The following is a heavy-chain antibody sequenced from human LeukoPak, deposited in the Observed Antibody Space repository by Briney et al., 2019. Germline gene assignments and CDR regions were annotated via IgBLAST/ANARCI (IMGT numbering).Heavy chain of an antibody. V-gene: IGHV3-53*05. D-gene: IGHD3-16*01. J-gene: IGHJ5*02. CDR2: IYDDGRS. CDR1: GFTVSTTL. CDR3: ARDRAGGQSWVEFDL. Sequence: PGGSLRLSCTVSGFTVSTTLMDWVRQAPGKGLEWVSVIYDDGRSVYADSVRGRFTISRDTSKNMVDLQMNSLRVEDSAVYFCARDRAGGQSWVEFDLWGQGTLVTVSS.